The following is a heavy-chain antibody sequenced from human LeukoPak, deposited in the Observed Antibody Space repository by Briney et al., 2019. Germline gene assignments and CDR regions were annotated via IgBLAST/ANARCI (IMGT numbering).Heavy chain of an antibody. V-gene: IGHV1-69*13. CDR2: IIPIFGTA. Sequence: ASVKVSCKASGGTFSSYAISWVRQAPGQGLEWMGGIIPIFGTANYAQKFQGRVTITADESTGTAYMELSSLRSEDTAVYYCARVPGYYYGSGSSPPGWFDPWGQGTLVTVSS. CDR1: GGTFSSYA. J-gene: IGHJ5*02. D-gene: IGHD3-10*01. CDR3: ARVPGYYYGSGSSPPGWFDP.